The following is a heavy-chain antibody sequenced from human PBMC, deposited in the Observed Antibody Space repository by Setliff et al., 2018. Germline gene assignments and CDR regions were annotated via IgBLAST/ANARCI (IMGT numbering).Heavy chain of an antibody. D-gene: IGHD2-21*01. CDR1: GYSISSGYY. V-gene: IGHV4-38-2*02. CDR2: IYHSGST. Sequence: PSETLSLTCTVSGYSISSGYYWGWSRQPPGKGLEWIGSIYHSGSTYYNPSPKSRVTISVDTSKNQFSLKLSSVTAADSAVYYCARVSIAAPSYYGMDVWGRGTTVTVSS. J-gene: IGHJ6*02. CDR3: ARVSIAAPSYYGMDV.